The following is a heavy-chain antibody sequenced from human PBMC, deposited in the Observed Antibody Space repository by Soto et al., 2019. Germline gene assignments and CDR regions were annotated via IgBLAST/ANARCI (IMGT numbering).Heavy chain of an antibody. Sequence: GSLRLSCAASGFTFSSYSMNWVRQAPGKGLEWVSSISSSSSYIYYADSVKGRFTISRDNAKNSLYLQMNSLRAEDTAVYYCARSKGYYDILNGYTISYFDYWGQGTLVTVSS. V-gene: IGHV3-21*01. CDR3: ARSKGYYDILNGYTISYFDY. J-gene: IGHJ4*02. D-gene: IGHD3-9*01. CDR1: GFTFSSYS. CDR2: ISSSSSYI.